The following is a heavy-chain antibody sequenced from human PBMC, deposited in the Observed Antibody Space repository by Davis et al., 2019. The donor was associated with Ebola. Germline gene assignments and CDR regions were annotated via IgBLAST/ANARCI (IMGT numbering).Heavy chain of an antibody. CDR2: INHSGST. CDR3: ARYRPYRYNWFDP. D-gene: IGHD3-16*02. V-gene: IGHV4-39*07. CDR1: GGSISSSSYY. J-gene: IGHJ5*02. Sequence: SETLSLTCTVSGGSISSSSYYWGWIRQPPGKGLEWIGEINHSGSTNYNPSLKSRVTISVDTSKNQFSLKLSSVTAADTAVYYCARYRPYRYNWFDPWGQGTLVTVSS.